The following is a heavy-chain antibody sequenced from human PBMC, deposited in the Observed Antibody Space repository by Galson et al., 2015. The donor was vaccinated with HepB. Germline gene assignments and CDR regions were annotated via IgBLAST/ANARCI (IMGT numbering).Heavy chain of an antibody. D-gene: IGHD3-22*01. J-gene: IGHJ4*02. CDR2: IYPGDSDT. Sequence: QSGAEVKKSGESLKISCMGSGYSFTNFWIGWVRQMPGKGLDWMGIIYPGDSDTRYSPSFQGQVTISADKSISTAYLQWRSLRASDTAMYYCARRGPYDSSYYVDYWGQGTLVTVSS. V-gene: IGHV5-51*03. CDR1: GYSFTNFW. CDR3: ARRGPYDSSYYVDY.